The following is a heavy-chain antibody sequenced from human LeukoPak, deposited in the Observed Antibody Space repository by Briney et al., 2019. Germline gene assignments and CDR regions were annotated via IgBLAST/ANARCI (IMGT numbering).Heavy chain of an antibody. CDR1: GFTFSSYA. CDR3: AKELGYEDAFDI. Sequence: GGSLRLSCAASGFTFSSYAMSWIRQAPGKGLEWVSAISGSGGSTYYADSVKGRLTISRDNSKNTLYLQMNSLRAEDAAVYYCAKELGYEDAFDIWGQGTMVTVSS. D-gene: IGHD5-12*01. CDR2: ISGSGGST. V-gene: IGHV3-23*01. J-gene: IGHJ3*02.